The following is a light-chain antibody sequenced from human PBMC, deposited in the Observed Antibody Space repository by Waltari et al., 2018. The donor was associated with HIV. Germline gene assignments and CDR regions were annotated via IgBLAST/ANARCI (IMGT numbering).Light chain of an antibody. Sequence: QSVLTQPPSVSGAPGQRVTISCTGSSSNIGAGYDVQWYQQLPGAAPKLLIFGADIRPSGFPDRFAGSKSGRSASLAISGLQSDDEADYFCQSYDTDLKSGVFGGGTKVTVL. CDR2: GAD. V-gene: IGLV1-40*01. CDR1: SSNIGAGYD. J-gene: IGLJ3*02. CDR3: QSYDTDLKSGV.